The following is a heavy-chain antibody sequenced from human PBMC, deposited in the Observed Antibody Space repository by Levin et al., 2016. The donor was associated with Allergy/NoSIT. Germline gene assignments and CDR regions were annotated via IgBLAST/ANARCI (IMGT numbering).Heavy chain of an antibody. CDR2: INPSGGNT. D-gene: IGHD1-1*01. CDR1: GYTFISYY. V-gene: IGHV1-46*01. Sequence: ASVKVSCKASGYTFISYYMHWVRQAPGQGVEWMGVINPSGGNTIYTQKFQGRISMTRDTSTSTVNMELSSLTSEDTAVYYCARSPPQGTAGTTVHAFDIWGQGTMVTVSS. CDR3: ARSPPQGTAGTTVHAFDI. J-gene: IGHJ3*02.